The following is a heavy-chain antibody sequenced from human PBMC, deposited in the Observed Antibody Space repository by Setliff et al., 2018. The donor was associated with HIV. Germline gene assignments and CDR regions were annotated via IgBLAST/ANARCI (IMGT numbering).Heavy chain of an antibody. CDR3: ARDPPTYDSSGYSFDS. CDR2: IIPILGIA. J-gene: IGHJ4*02. CDR1: GGTFSSYA. Sequence: SVKVSCKASGGTFSSYAISWVRQAPGQGLEWMGGIIPILGIANYAQKFQGRVTITTDESTSTAYMELSSLRSEDTAVYYCARDPPTYDSSGYSFDSWGQGTLVTVSS. D-gene: IGHD3-22*01. V-gene: IGHV1-69*10.